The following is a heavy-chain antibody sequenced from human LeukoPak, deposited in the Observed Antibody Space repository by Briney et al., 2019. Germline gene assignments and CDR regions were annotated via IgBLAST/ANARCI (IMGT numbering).Heavy chain of an antibody. D-gene: IGHD2/OR15-2a*01. CDR2: IKSNADGGTP. CDR3: TTFYHEYSPY. Sequence: GGSLRLSCAASGFSFMNAWMIWVRQAPGKGLEWVGRIKSNADGGTPDYAAPARGRFTISRDDSKNTLYLQMNSLKTEDTVVYYCTTFYHEYSPYWGRGTLVTVSS. V-gene: IGHV3-15*01. J-gene: IGHJ4*02. CDR1: GFSFMNAW.